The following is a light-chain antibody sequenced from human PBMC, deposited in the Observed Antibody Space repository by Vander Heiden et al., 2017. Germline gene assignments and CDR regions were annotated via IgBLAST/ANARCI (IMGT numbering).Light chain of an antibody. J-gene: IGKJ2*01. CDR2: GAS. Sequence: DIQMTQSPSSLSASVADRVTVSCRASQSISISLNWYQLKPGKAPRLLIFGASTLQSGAPSRFSASGSGTDFTLTMSVLQPEDSATYYCLRSSIPGYTFGQGTRLEMK. CDR3: LRSSIPGYT. V-gene: IGKV1-39*01. CDR1: QSISIS.